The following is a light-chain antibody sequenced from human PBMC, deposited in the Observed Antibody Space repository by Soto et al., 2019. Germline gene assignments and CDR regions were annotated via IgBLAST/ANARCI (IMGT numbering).Light chain of an antibody. J-gene: IGLJ1*01. CDR1: STDVGGYNF. V-gene: IGLV2-14*01. Sequence: VLTQPASVSGSLGQSITMSCTGTSTDVGGYNFVSWYQQHPDKAPKLLIYEVTNRPSGVSNRFSGSKPGNTASLTISGLQAEDEADYYCSSYTSTGTPVFGTGTKVTVL. CDR2: EVT. CDR3: SSYTSTGTPV.